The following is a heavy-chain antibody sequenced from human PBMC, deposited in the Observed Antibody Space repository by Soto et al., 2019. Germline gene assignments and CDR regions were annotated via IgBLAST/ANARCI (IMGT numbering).Heavy chain of an antibody. Sequence: GAPVKVSCKVSGYTLTELSMHWVRQAPGKRLEWMGGFDPEDGETIYAQKFQGRVTMTEDTSTDTAYMELSSLRSEDKDVYYCATASGPLTYYYDSSGSYGMDVWGQGTTVTVSS. CDR3: ATASGPLTYYYDSSGSYGMDV. CDR2: FDPEDGET. V-gene: IGHV1-24*01. D-gene: IGHD3-22*01. CDR1: GYTLTELS. J-gene: IGHJ6*02.